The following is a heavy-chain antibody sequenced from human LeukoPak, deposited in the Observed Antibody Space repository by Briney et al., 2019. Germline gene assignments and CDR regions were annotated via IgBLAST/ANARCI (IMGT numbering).Heavy chain of an antibody. V-gene: IGHV3-23*01. Sequence: GVSLTLSCAPSGFPFSIYAMPCARQATGRGVECVASICASGGCTYYADSVKGRFTISRDNSKNTLYLQMNSLRAEDTAVYYCAKGQYCTNGVCWYWYFDLWGRGTLVTVSS. J-gene: IGHJ2*01. CDR2: ICASGGCT. D-gene: IGHD2-8*01. CDR3: AKGQYCTNGVCWYWYFDL. CDR1: GFPFSIYA.